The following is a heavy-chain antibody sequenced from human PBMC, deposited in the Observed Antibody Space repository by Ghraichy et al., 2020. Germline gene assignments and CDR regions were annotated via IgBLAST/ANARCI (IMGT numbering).Heavy chain of an antibody. D-gene: IGHD3-9*01. CDR2: ISRSGTTI. CDR3: ARAPAYYKNAFDI. J-gene: IGHJ3*02. Sequence: GGSLRLSCAASGFTFSSYEMNWVRQAPGKGLEWVSYISRSGTTIYYADSVKGRFTISRDNAKNSLFLQMNSLRAEDTAVYYCARAPAYYKNAFDIWGQGTMVTVSS. V-gene: IGHV3-48*03. CDR1: GFTFSSYE.